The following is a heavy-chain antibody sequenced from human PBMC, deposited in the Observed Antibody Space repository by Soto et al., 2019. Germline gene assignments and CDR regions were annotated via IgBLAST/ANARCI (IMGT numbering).Heavy chain of an antibody. J-gene: IGHJ5*02. CDR1: DGSINSATYY. D-gene: IGHD3-3*01. Sequence: SETLSLTCSVSDGSINSATYYWAWIRQFPGKGLEWIGSINYSGTTYYNLSLKSRVTISGDTFRSQFSLNMSSVTATDTAVYFRARQGGKVRSVEWLAINPWGQGTLVTVSS. CDR3: ARQGGKVRSVEWLAINP. V-gene: IGHV4-39*01. CDR2: INYSGTT.